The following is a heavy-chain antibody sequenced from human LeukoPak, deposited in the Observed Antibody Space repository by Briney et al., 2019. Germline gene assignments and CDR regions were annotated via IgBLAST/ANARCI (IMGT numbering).Heavy chain of an antibody. J-gene: IGHJ3*02. CDR3: APWEPDAFDI. CDR1: GGTFSSYA. CDR2: IIPIFGTA. Sequence: ASVKVSCKASGGTFSSYAISWVRQAPGQGLEWMGGIIPIFGTANYAQKFQGRVTITAGESTSTAYMELSSLRSEDTAVYYCAPWEPDAFDIWGQGTMVTVSS. V-gene: IGHV1-69*13. D-gene: IGHD1-26*01.